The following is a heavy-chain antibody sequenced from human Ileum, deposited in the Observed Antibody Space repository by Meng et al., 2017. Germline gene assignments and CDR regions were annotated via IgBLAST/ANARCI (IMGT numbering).Heavy chain of an antibody. D-gene: IGHD4-11*01. CDR1: GFTFSSYA. CDR2: ISDSTGDT. CDR3: AKVLSTVRYYWYGMDV. J-gene: IGHJ6*02. Sequence: GQSLKISCAASGFTFSSYAMKWVRQAPGKGREWVSGISDSTGDTYYADSVKGRFTISRDNSKNTLYLQMNSLRAEDTAVYYCAKVLSTVRYYWYGMDVWGQGTTVTVSS. V-gene: IGHV3-23*01.